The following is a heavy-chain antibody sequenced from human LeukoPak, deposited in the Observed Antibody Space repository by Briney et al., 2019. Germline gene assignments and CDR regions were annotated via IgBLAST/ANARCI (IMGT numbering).Heavy chain of an antibody. V-gene: IGHV3-9*01. CDR3: AKVRGTYSSGYFLVY. CDR2: LSWSSGYI. CDR1: GFPFDNYA. J-gene: IGHJ4*02. D-gene: IGHD6-19*01. Sequence: GGSLRLSCAASGFPFDNYAMPWVPRAPGKGVEWLSILSWSSGYIVYADCVKGRFHIPRDKAKQSVDLQMNSLRAEDTALYYCAKVRGTYSSGYFLVYWGQGTLVTVSS.